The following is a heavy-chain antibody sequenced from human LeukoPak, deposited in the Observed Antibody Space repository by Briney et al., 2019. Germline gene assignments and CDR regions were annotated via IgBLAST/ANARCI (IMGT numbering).Heavy chain of an antibody. J-gene: IGHJ4*02. CDR3: AVGYYDSSGYYYHDY. CDR2: ISAYNGNT. CDR1: GYTFTSYG. V-gene: IGHV1-18*01. D-gene: IGHD3-22*01. Sequence: ASVKVSCKASGYTFTSYGISWVRQAPGQGLEWMGWISAYNGNTNYAQKLQGRVTMSTDTSTSTGYMELRSLRSEDTAVYYCAVGYYDSSGYYYHDYWGQGTLVTVSS.